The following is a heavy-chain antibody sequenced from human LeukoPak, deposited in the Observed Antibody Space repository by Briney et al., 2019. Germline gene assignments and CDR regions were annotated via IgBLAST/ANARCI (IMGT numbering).Heavy chain of an antibody. V-gene: IGHV1-18*01. CDR2: ISVYSGNT. CDR1: VYTFTSYG. D-gene: IGHD2-2*01. CDR3: ARDRSCCQDFDY. J-gene: IGHJ4*02. Sequence: ASVKVSCKASVYTFTSYGISWVRQAPGQGLEWMGWISVYSGNTNYAQNFQGRVTMTTDTSTNTAHMELRSLGSDDTAVYYCARDRSCCQDFDYWGQGTLVTVSS.